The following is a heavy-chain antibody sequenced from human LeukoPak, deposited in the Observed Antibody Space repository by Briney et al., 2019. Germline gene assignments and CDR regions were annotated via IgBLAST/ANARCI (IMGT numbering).Heavy chain of an antibody. Sequence: PGGSLRLSCAASGFTFSSYFMNWVRQAPGKGLEWVANIKQDGSDKYYVDSVKGRFTISRDNAKNSLYLQMNSLRAEDTAVYYCARGQLLDYYYGMDVWGQGTTVTVSS. CDR3: ARGQLLDYYYGMDV. D-gene: IGHD1-1*01. J-gene: IGHJ6*02. CDR2: IKQDGSDK. V-gene: IGHV3-7*01. CDR1: GFTFSSYF.